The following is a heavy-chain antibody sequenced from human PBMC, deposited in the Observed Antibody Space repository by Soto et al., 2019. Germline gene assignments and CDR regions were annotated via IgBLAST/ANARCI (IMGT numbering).Heavy chain of an antibody. CDR2: VYWHDDK. D-gene: IGHD1-1*01. V-gene: IGHV2-5*01. J-gene: IGHJ4*02. Sequence: QITLKHSGPTLVKPTQTLTLTCTVSGFSLTTPGLGVGWIRQPPGKALEWLTLVYWHDDKRYSSSLRDRLTSARDTSNNQVVLSMTNMDPEDSATYYCVRLMSTDTTGYFDYWGQGIVVTVSS. CDR3: VRLMSTDTTGYFDY. CDR1: GFSLTTPGLG.